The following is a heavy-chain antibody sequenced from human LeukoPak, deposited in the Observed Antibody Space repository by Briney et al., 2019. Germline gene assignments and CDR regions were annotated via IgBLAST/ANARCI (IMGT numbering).Heavy chain of an antibody. CDR2: VHYSGNT. D-gene: IGHD4-17*01. CDR3: ARDGADYVDNYSVMDV. Sequence: SETLSLTCTVSGGSVGSAGYYWTWVRQPPGKGLEWIGYVHYSGNTNYNPSLKSRVTISVDTSKNQFSLKLSSVTAADTAVYYCARDGADYVDNYSVMDVWGKGTTVIVSS. CDR1: GGSVGSAGYY. V-gene: IGHV4-61*08. J-gene: IGHJ6*04.